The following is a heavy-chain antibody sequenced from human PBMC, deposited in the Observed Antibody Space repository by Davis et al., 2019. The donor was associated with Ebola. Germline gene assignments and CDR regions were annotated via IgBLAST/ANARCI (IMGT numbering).Heavy chain of an antibody. V-gene: IGHV3-23*01. Sequence: GESLKISCAASGFTFNNYAMSWVRQAPGKGLEWVSAISGSGGSTYYADSVKGRFTISRDNSKNTLYLQMNSLRAEDTAVYYCAKSVKWELLRIYFDYWGQGTLVTVSS. J-gene: IGHJ4*02. CDR3: AKSVKWELLRIYFDY. CDR2: ISGSGGST. CDR1: GFTFNNYA. D-gene: IGHD1-26*01.